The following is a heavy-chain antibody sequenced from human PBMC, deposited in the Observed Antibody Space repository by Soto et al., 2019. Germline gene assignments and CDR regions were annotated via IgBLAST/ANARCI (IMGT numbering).Heavy chain of an antibody. Sequence: QVQLVESGGGVVQPGRSLRLSCAASGFTFSSYAMHWVRQAPGKGLEWVAVISYDGSNKYYADSVKGRFTISRDNSKNTLNLQMISLRAEDTAVYYCARDSRRAAAGPYGMDVWGQGTKVTVSS. D-gene: IGHD6-13*01. J-gene: IGHJ6*02. CDR3: ARDSRRAAAGPYGMDV. V-gene: IGHV3-30-3*01. CDR1: GFTFSSYA. CDR2: ISYDGSNK.